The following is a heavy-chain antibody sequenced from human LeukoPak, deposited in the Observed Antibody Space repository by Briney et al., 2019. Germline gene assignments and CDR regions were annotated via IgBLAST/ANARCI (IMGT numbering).Heavy chain of an antibody. D-gene: IGHD3-3*01. CDR2: IIPIFGTA. CDR3: ARSITIFGVVIPQYNWFDP. V-gene: IGHV1-69*13. CDR1: GGTFSSYA. Sequence: SVKVSCKASGGTFSSYAISWVRQAPGQGLEWMGGIIPIFGTANYAQKFQGRVTITADESTSTAYMELSSLRSEDTAVYYCARSITIFGVVIPQYNWFDPWGQGTLVTVSS. J-gene: IGHJ5*02.